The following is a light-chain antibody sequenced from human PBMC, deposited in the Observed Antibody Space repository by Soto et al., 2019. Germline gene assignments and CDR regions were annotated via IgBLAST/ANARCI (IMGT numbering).Light chain of an antibody. CDR3: QQYGSSPQT. Sequence: EIVLTQSPGTLSLSPGDRATLSCKASQSVSSSYLAWYQQKPGQAPRLIIYGASIRATGIPDRFSGSGSGTDFTLTISRLEPEDFAVYYCQQYGSSPQTFGGGTKVDIK. J-gene: IGKJ4*01. CDR2: GAS. V-gene: IGKV3-20*01. CDR1: QSVSSSY.